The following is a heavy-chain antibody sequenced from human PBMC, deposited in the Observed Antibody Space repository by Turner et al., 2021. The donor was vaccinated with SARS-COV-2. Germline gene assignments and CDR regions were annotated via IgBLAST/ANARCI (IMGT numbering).Heavy chain of an antibody. V-gene: IGHV3-21*01. CDR2: ISSSSSYI. D-gene: IGHD3-22*01. Sequence: EVQLVESGRGLVKPGGSLRLSCAASGFTFSSYNMNWVRQAPGKGLEWVSSISSSSSYIYYADSVKGRFTKSRDNAKNSLYLQMNSLRAEDTAVYYCARDVREYYYDSSGFDYWGQGTLVTVSS. CDR1: GFTFSSYN. CDR3: ARDVREYYYDSSGFDY. J-gene: IGHJ4*02.